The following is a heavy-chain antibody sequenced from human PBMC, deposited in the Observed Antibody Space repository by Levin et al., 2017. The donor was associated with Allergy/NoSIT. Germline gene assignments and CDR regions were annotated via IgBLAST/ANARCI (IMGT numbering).Heavy chain of an antibody. CDR1: GFTFDDYA. CDR3: AKDIAIVPRYFDL. V-gene: IGHV3-9*01. J-gene: IGHJ2*01. Sequence: SLKISCAASGFTFDDYAMHWVRQAPGKGLEWVSGISWNSGSIGYADSVKGRFTISRDNAKNSLYLQMNSLRAEDTALYYCAKDIAIVPRYFDLWGRGTLVTVSS. CDR2: ISWNSGSI. D-gene: IGHD3-22*01.